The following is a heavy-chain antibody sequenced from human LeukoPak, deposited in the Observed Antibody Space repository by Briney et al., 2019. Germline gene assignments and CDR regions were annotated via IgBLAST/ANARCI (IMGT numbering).Heavy chain of an antibody. CDR1: GGSISSYY. CDR3: ARLQRITMIVVVTEAFDI. J-gene: IGHJ3*02. V-gene: IGHV4-59*01. CDR2: IYYSGST. D-gene: IGHD3-22*01. Sequence: SETLSLTCTVSGGSISSYYWSWIRQPPGKGLEWIGYIYYSGSTNYNPSLKSRVTISVDTSKNQSSLKLSSVTAAATAVYYCARLQRITMIVVVTEAFDIWGQGTMVTVSS.